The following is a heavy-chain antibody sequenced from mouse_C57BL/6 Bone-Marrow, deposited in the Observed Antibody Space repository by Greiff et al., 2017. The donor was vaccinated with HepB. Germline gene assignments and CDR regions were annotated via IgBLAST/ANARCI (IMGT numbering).Heavy chain of an antibody. CDR1: GYTFTRYW. Sequence: QVQLKQSGAELAKPGASVKLSCKASGYTFTRYWMHWVKQRPGQGLEWIGYINPSSGYTKYNQKFKDKATLTADKSSSTAYMQLSSLTYEDSAVYYCARSDYGSSFYWYFDVWGTGTTVTVSS. V-gene: IGHV1-7*01. CDR3: ARSDYGSSFYWYFDV. D-gene: IGHD1-1*01. CDR2: INPSSGYT. J-gene: IGHJ1*03.